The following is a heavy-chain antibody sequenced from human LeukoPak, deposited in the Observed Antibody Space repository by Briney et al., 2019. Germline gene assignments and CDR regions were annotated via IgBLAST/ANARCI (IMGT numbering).Heavy chain of an antibody. CDR3: AREYYDILTGYYPYYFDY. CDR1: GFTFSSYW. V-gene: IGHV3-7*01. J-gene: IGHJ4*02. Sequence: QPGGSLRLSCAASGFTFSSYWMSWVRQAPGKGLEWVANIKQDGSEKYYVDSVKGRFTISRDNAKNSLYLQMNSLRAEDTAVYYCAREYYDILTGYYPYYFDYWGQGTLVTVSS. CDR2: IKQDGSEK. D-gene: IGHD3-9*01.